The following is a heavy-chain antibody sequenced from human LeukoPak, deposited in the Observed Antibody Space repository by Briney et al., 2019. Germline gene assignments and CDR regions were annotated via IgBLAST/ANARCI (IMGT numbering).Heavy chain of an antibody. V-gene: IGHV4-38-2*02. Sequence: SETLSLTCTVSGGSISTDYWNWIRQPPGKGLEWIGSIFHTGSTYHNPSLKSRVTISVDTSKNQFSLKLNSVTAADTAVYYCARDHSSSSEDYWGQGTLVTVSS. CDR2: IFHTGST. J-gene: IGHJ4*02. D-gene: IGHD6-13*01. CDR1: GGSISTDY. CDR3: ARDHSSSSEDY.